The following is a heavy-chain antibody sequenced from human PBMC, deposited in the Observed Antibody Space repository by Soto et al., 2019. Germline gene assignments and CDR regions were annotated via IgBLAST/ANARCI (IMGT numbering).Heavy chain of an antibody. CDR1: GYTFSTYY. D-gene: IGHD3-10*01. CDR2: INPSGGST. V-gene: IGHV1-46*01. Sequence: QVQLVQSGAEVKKPGASVKVSCKASGYTFSTYYMHWVRQAPGQGYEWMGIINPSGGSTTYAQKFQGRXXMXRXXSTTTVYMELSSLKSEDTAGYYCARYYYNGYYFDYWGQGTLVTVSS. CDR3: ARYYYNGYYFDY. J-gene: IGHJ4*02.